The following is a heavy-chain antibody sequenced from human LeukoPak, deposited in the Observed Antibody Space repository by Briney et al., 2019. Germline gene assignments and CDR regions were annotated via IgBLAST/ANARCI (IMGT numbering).Heavy chain of an antibody. Sequence: PSETLSLTCTVSGGSISSYYWRWIRQPPGKGLECIGYIYNSGSTNYNPSLKSRVSISVDTSKNQFSLKLSSVTAADTAVYYCARSAIDAFDIWGQGTMVTVSS. CDR3: ARSAIDAFDI. J-gene: IGHJ3*02. V-gene: IGHV4-59*08. D-gene: IGHD6-25*01. CDR1: GGSISSYY. CDR2: IYNSGST.